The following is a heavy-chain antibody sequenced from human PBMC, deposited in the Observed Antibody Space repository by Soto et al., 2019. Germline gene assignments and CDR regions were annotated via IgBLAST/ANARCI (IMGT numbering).Heavy chain of an antibody. CDR1: GGSISSGSYY. V-gene: IGHV4-31*03. CDR3: ARGYSGGWYFDY. Sequence: QVQLQESGPGLVKPSQTLSLTCTVSGGSISSGSYYWSWIRQHPGKGLEWIGYIYYSGSTFYNPSLKSRVTISVDTSKNQSSLKLSSVTAADTAVYYCARGYSGGWYFDYWGQGTLVTVSS. J-gene: IGHJ4*02. CDR2: IYYSGST. D-gene: IGHD6-19*01.